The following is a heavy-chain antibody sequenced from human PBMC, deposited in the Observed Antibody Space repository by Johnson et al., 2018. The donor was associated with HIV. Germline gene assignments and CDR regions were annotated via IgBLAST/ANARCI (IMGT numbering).Heavy chain of an antibody. CDR3: ARGRIVDLRGGGFDI. Sequence: QVQLVESGGGVVQPGRSLRLSCAASGFTFSNYGMHWVRQAQGKELEWVAVISFDGTNKYYADSVKGRFTISRDNSQNTLYLQMNSLRAEDTAVYYCARGRIVDLRGGGFDIWGQGTRVIVSS. J-gene: IGHJ3*02. CDR2: ISFDGTNK. V-gene: IGHV3-30*03. CDR1: GFTFSNYG. D-gene: IGHD1-26*01.